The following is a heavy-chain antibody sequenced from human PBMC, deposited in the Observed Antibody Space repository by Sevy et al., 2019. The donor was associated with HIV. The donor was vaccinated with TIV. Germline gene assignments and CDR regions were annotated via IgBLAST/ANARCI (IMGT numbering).Heavy chain of an antibody. Sequence: GGSLRLSCAASGSTFSTYWMTWVRQAPGKGLEWVANIKQDGSERYYVDSVKGRFTISRDNAKNSLYLQMNSLRAEDTAVYYCARAIGAAGSYWGQGTLVTVSS. CDR3: ARAIGAAGSY. D-gene: IGHD6-13*01. V-gene: IGHV3-7*04. CDR2: IKQDGSER. J-gene: IGHJ4*02. CDR1: GSTFSTYW.